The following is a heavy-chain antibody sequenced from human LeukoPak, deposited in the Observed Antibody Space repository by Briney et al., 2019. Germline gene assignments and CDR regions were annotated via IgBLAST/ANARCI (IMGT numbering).Heavy chain of an antibody. J-gene: IGHJ4*02. CDR1: GYTFTSYG. CDR2: ISAYNGNT. V-gene: IGHV1-18*01. Sequence: GASVTVSCKASGYTFTSYGISWVRQAPGQGLEWMGWISAYNGNTNYAQKLQGRVTMSTDTSTSTAYMELRSLRSDDTAVYYCARDRGVVPAAPISYWGQGTLVTVSS. D-gene: IGHD2-2*01. CDR3: ARDRGVVPAAPISY.